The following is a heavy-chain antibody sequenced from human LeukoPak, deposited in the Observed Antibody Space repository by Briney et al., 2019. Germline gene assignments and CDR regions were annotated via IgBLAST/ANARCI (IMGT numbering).Heavy chain of an antibody. V-gene: IGHV3-30*02. Sequence: GGSLRLSCAASGFTFSSYGMHWVRQAPGKGLEWVAFIRYDGSNKYYADSVKGRFTISRDNSKNTLYLQMNSLRAEDTAVYYCVKEVRIDYYDSSGYYPHFDYWGQGTLVTVSS. D-gene: IGHD3-22*01. CDR1: GFTFSSYG. CDR2: IRYDGSNK. CDR3: VKEVRIDYYDSSGYYPHFDY. J-gene: IGHJ4*02.